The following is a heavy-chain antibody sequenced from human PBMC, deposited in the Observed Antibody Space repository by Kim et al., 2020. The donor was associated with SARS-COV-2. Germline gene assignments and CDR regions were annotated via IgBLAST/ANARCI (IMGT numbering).Heavy chain of an antibody. CDR1: GGSISSSSYY. V-gene: IGHV4-39*01. J-gene: IGHJ6*02. D-gene: IGHD3-16*01. CDR2: IYYSGST. CDR3: ARQGLGDYYGMDV. Sequence: SETLSLTCTVSGGSISSSSYYWGWIRQPPGKGLEWIGSIYYSGSTYYNPSLKSRVTISVDTSKNQFSLKLSSVTAADTAVYYCARQGLGDYYGMDVWGQGTTVTVSS.